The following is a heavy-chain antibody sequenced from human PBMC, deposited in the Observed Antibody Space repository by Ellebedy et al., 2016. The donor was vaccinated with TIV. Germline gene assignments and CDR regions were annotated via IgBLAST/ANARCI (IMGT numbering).Heavy chain of an antibody. J-gene: IGHJ6*02. Sequence: SVKVSCXASGGTFSSYAISWVRQAPGQGLEWMGGIIPIFGTANYAQKFQGRVTIIADESTSTAYMELSSLRSEDTAVYYCAREITMVRGVFNYYFYGMDVWGQGTTVTVSS. D-gene: IGHD3-10*01. V-gene: IGHV1-69*13. CDR1: GGTFSSYA. CDR2: IIPIFGTA. CDR3: AREITMVRGVFNYYFYGMDV.